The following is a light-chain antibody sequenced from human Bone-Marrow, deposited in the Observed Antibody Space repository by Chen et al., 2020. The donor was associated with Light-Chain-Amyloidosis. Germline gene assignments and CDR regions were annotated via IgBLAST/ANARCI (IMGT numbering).Light chain of an antibody. J-gene: IGLJ2*01. V-gene: IGLV3-25*03. CDR3: QSADSSGTYEVI. CDR1: DLPTKY. CDR2: RDT. Sequence: SYELTQPPSVSVSPGQTARITCSGDDLPTKYAYWYQHKPGQAPVLVIHRDTERPSGISERLSGSSSGTTATLTISGVQAEDEADYHCQSADSSGTYEVIFGGGTKLTVL.